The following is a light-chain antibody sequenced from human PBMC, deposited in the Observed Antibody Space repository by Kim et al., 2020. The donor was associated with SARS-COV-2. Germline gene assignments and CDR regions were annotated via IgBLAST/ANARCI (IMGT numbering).Light chain of an antibody. CDR3: QQSYSTPGT. Sequence: ASVGDRVTITCRASQSISSYLNWYQQKPGKAPKLLIYAASSLQSGVPSRFSGSGSGTDFTLTISSLQPEDFATYYCQQSYSTPGTFGQGTKVKIK. J-gene: IGKJ1*01. CDR1: QSISSY. V-gene: IGKV1-39*01. CDR2: AAS.